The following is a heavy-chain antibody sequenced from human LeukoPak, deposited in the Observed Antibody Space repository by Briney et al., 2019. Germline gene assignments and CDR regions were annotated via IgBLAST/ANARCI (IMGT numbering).Heavy chain of an antibody. CDR1: GGSFSGYY. D-gene: IGHD3-22*01. CDR3: ARRSYYESRSFFEQ. V-gene: IGHV4-34*01. CDR2: INHSGST. J-gene: IGHJ4*02. Sequence: SETLSLTCAVYGGSFSGYYWSWIRQPPGKGLEWIGEINHSGSTNYNPSLKSRVTISVDTSKNQFSLKLSSVTAADTAVFYCARRSYYESRSFFEQRGQGNPVTVSS.